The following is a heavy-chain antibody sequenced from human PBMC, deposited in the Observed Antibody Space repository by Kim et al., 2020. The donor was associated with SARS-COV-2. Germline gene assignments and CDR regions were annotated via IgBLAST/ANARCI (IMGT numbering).Heavy chain of an antibody. D-gene: IGHD3-3*01. CDR3: ARGNYDFWSGTLAATYWYFDL. CDR2: INHSGST. Sequence: SETLSLTCAVYGGSFSGYYWSWIRQPPGKGLEWIGEINHSGSTNYNPSLKSRVTISVDTSKNQFSLKLSSVTAADTAVYYCARGNYDFWSGTLAATYWYFDLWGRGTLVTVSS. J-gene: IGHJ2*01. V-gene: IGHV4-34*01. CDR1: GGSFSGYY.